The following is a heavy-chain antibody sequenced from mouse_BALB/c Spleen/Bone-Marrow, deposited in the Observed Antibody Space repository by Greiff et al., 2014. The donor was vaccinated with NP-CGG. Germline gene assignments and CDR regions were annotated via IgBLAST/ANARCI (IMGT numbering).Heavy chain of an antibody. CDR1: GFNIKDTY. Sequence: VQLKESGAELVKPGASVKLSCTASGFNIKDTYMHWVKQRPEKGLEWIGRIDPANGNNKYDPKFQGKATITADTSSNTAYLQLSSLTSEDTAVYYCAIYYYGSSGFAYWGQGTLVTVSA. V-gene: IGHV14-3*02. CDR3: AIYYYGSSGFAY. D-gene: IGHD1-1*01. CDR2: IDPANGNN. J-gene: IGHJ3*01.